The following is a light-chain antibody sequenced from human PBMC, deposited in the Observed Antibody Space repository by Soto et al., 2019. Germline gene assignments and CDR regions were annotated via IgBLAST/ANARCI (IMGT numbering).Light chain of an antibody. Sequence: QSVLTQPPSASGTPGQRVTISCSGSSSNIGSNAVNWDQQLPGTAPKLLIYSNNQRPSGVPDRFSGSKSGTSACLAISGLQSEDEADYYCAAWDDSLNGLVFGGGTKLTVL. CDR2: SNN. CDR1: SSNIGSNA. CDR3: AAWDDSLNGLV. V-gene: IGLV1-44*01. J-gene: IGLJ3*02.